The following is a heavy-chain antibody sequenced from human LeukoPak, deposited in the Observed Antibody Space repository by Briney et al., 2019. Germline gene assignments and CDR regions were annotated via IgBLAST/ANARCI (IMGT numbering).Heavy chain of an antibody. Sequence: ASVKVSCKASGGTFSSYAISWVRQAPGQGLEWMGRIIPIFGTANYAQKFQGRVTITTDESTSTAYMELSSLRSEDTAVYYCARESGYSYGLYYFDYWGQGTLVTVSS. CDR1: GGTFSSYA. V-gene: IGHV1-69*05. CDR3: ARESGYSYGLYYFDY. CDR2: IIPIFGTA. J-gene: IGHJ4*02. D-gene: IGHD5-18*01.